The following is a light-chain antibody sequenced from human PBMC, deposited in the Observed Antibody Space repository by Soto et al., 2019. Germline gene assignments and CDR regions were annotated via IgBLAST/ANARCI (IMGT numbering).Light chain of an antibody. CDR2: GVS. CDR3: CAYGGSRAV. J-gene: IGLJ7*01. CDR1: SSDVGSDNL. Sequence: QSALTQPASVSGSPGQSITISCTGTSSDVGSDNLVSWYQQQPGKAPKLLIYGVSTRPLGVSARFSDSKSGNTASLTISGLQAEDEDDYYCCAYGGSRAVFGGGTQLTVL. V-gene: IGLV2-23*02.